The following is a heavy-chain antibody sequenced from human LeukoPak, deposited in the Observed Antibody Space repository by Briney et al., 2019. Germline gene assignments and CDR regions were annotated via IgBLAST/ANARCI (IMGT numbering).Heavy chain of an antibody. CDR3: AREFSS. CDR2: IYTSGST. J-gene: IGHJ5*02. Sequence: SETLSLTCTVSGDSSSTYYWSWIRQPAGKGLEWIGLIYTSGSTNYNPSLKSRVTMSIDTSKNQFSLKLSSVTAADTAVYYRAREFSSWGQGTLVTVSS. V-gene: IGHV4-4*07. CDR1: GDSSSTYY.